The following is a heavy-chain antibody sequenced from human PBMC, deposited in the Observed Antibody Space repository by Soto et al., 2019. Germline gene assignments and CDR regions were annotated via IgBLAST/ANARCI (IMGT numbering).Heavy chain of an antibody. D-gene: IGHD3-3*01. CDR2: ISAANGNA. CDR1: GYTFVKYN. V-gene: IGHV1-18*01. Sequence: QVQLVQSGAEVKKPGASVKVSCKASGYTFVKYNITWVRQAPGQGLEWMGWISAANGNANYAQNLQGRVTMTTDTSTNTAYMELGNLRSDDTAVYYCARDQIRVWSDYSLAKYYGLDVWGQGTTVTVSS. J-gene: IGHJ6*02. CDR3: ARDQIRVWSDYSLAKYYGLDV.